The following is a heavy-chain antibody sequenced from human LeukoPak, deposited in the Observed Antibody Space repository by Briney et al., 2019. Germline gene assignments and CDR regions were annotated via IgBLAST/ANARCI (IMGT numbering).Heavy chain of an antibody. CDR2: ISGSGGST. CDR3: AKDGYGTHDY. Sequence: PGGSLRLSCAASGFIFSNYAMSWVRQAPGKGLEWVSAISGSGGSTYHADSVKGRFTISRDNSKNTLYLQMKSLRAEDTAVYYCAKDGYGTHDYWGQGTLVTVSS. J-gene: IGHJ4*02. CDR1: GFIFSNYA. V-gene: IGHV3-23*01. D-gene: IGHD1-1*01.